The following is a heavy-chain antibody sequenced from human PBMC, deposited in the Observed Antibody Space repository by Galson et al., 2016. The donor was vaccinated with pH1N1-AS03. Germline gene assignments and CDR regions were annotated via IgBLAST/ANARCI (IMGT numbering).Heavy chain of an antibody. Sequence: QSGAEVKKPGESLKISCKASGYIFTGFYVHWVRQAPGQGLEWMGWINPNNGVTNYAQQFQAWVTMTGDTSISTAYMELYGLKSDDTAVYYCARDPRGPCPSATCATTYYFGMDVWGQGTTVIVSS. CDR2: INPNNGVT. D-gene: IGHD1-26*01. CDR1: GYIFTGFY. CDR3: ARDPRGPCPSATCATTYYFGMDV. J-gene: IGHJ6*02. V-gene: IGHV1-2*04.